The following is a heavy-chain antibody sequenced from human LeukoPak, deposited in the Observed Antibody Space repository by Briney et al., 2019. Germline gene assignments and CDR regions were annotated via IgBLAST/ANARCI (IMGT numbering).Heavy chain of an antibody. CDR1: GYTFTDYY. D-gene: IGHD6-13*01. J-gene: IGHJ6*03. V-gene: IGHV1-2*02. CDR3: ARGVAVALIPYYYYYMDV. Sequence: GASVKVSCKASGYTFTDYYIHWVRQAPGQGLEWMGWINPNSGGTNYAQKFQGRVTMTRDTSISTAYMELSGLRSDDTAVYYCARGVAVALIPYYYYYMDVWGKGTTVTVSS. CDR2: INPNSGGT.